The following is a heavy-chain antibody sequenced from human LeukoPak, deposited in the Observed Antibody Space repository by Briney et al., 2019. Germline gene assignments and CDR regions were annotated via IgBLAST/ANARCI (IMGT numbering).Heavy chain of an antibody. Sequence: GGSLRLSCAASRFTFSSYSMNWVRQAPGKGLEWISSISSSSRYIYYADSVKGRFTISLDNARKALYLPINSLRAGGTPVYYCARPHYGDYPTVDYWGQGTLVTVSS. CDR3: ARPHYGDYPTVDY. CDR1: RFTFSSYS. CDR2: ISSSSRYI. V-gene: IGHV3-21*01. J-gene: IGHJ4*02. D-gene: IGHD4-17*01.